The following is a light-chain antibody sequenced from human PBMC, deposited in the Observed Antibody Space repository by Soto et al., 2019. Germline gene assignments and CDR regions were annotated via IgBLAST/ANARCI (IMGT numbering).Light chain of an antibody. Sequence: QSALTQPASVSGSPGQSITISCTGTNNDVANYNLVSWYQQHPGKAPKLRIYDVSKRPSGVPDRFSGSKSGNTASLTISGLQAEDEADYYCCSYAGSYTYVFGTGTKLTVL. CDR1: NNDVANYNL. CDR3: CSYAGSYTYV. J-gene: IGLJ1*01. CDR2: DVS. V-gene: IGLV2-11*01.